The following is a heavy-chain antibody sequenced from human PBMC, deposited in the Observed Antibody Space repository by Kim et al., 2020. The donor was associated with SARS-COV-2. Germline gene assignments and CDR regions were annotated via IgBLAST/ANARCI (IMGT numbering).Heavy chain of an antibody. CDR3: ARDLSSGWGVDY. CDR2: IYYSGST. Sequence: SETLSLTCTVSGGSISSYYLSWIRQPPGKGLEWIGFIYYSGSTNYNPSPKSRVTITVDTSKNQFSLKLSPVTAADTAVYYCARDLSSGWGVDYWGQGTLVTVSS. V-gene: IGHV4-59*13. J-gene: IGHJ4*02. CDR1: GGSISSYY. D-gene: IGHD6-19*01.